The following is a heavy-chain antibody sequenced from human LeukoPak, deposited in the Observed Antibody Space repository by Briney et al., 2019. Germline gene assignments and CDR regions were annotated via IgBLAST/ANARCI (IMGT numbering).Heavy chain of an antibody. D-gene: IGHD2-2*01. CDR1: GFTFSHYG. CDR3: ARGSASWLYVEY. Sequence: GRSLRLSCAASGFTFSHYGVHWVRQAPGKGLEWVAVKSYDGSNKYYADSVKGRFTISRDNSKNTVFLQMNSLRAEDTAVYYCARGSASWLYVEYWGQGTLVTVSS. CDR2: KSYDGSNK. J-gene: IGHJ4*02. V-gene: IGHV3-30*03.